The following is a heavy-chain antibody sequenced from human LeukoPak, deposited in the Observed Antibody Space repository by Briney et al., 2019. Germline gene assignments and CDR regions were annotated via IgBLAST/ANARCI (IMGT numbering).Heavy chain of an antibody. Sequence: PGGSLRLSCAASEFTLRSYSMHWVRQAPGRGLEWVSAISSSGANTDYADSVKGRFTISRDNSNNTLYLHMNSLRAEDTAVYYCAKEKRPRITIFGVIITNWFDPWGQGTLVTVSS. CDR2: ISSSGANT. CDR1: EFTLRSYS. CDR3: AKEKRPRITIFGVIITNWFDP. J-gene: IGHJ5*02. D-gene: IGHD3-3*01. V-gene: IGHV3-23*01.